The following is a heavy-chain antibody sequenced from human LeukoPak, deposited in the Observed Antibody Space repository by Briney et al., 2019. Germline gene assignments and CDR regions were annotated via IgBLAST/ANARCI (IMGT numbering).Heavy chain of an antibody. CDR3: AKGGICSSTSCPYYYYGMDV. J-gene: IGHJ6*02. Sequence: GGSLRLSCAASGFTFNSYAMSWVRQAPGKGLEWVPAISGSGGSTYYADSVKGRFTISRDNSKNTLYLQMNSLRAEDTAVYYCAKGGICSSTSCPYYYYGMDVWGQGTTATVSS. D-gene: IGHD2-2*01. CDR2: ISGSGGST. CDR1: GFTFNSYA. V-gene: IGHV3-23*01.